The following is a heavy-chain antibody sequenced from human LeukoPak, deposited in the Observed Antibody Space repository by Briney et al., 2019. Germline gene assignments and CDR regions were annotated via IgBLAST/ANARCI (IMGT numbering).Heavy chain of an antibody. Sequence: SVKVSCKTSGGTFNSYAISWVRQAPGRGLEWMGGIIAIFRTANYAQKFQGRVTITADEFMSTVYMELSSLRSEDTAVYYCARHSGYHSTTHLDYWGQGTLVTVSS. CDR3: ARHSGYHSTTHLDY. V-gene: IGHV1-69*13. CDR2: IIAIFRTA. CDR1: GGTFNSYA. D-gene: IGHD3-22*01. J-gene: IGHJ4*02.